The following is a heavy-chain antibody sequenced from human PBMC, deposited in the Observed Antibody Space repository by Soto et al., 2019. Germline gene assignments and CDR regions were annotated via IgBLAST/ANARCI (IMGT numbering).Heavy chain of an antibody. CDR2: ISPYNGNT. Sequence: QVQLVQSGAKVKRPGASVKVSCKASGYTFRNYGITWVRQAPGQGLEWMAWISPYNGNTNYAQDLQGRVTMTTDTSTSTAYMELRSLTSEDTAMYYCARDLVSGSDFWRAYNGGYFDYWGQGTLVTVSS. V-gene: IGHV1-18*01. J-gene: IGHJ4*02. D-gene: IGHD3-3*01. CDR1: GYTFRNYG. CDR3: ARDLVSGSDFWRAYNGGYFDY.